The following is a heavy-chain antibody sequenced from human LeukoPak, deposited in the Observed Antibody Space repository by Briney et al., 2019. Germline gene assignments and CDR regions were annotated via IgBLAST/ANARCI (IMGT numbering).Heavy chain of an antibody. D-gene: IGHD4-17*01. J-gene: IGHJ6*03. CDR3: ARDGGTTVTTSTGYYYYYMDV. CDR2: INPNSGGT. CDR1: GYTFTGYY. V-gene: IGHV1-2*02. Sequence: ASVKVSCKASGYTFTGYYMHWVRQAPGQGLEWMGWINPNSGGTNYAQKFQGRVTMTRDTSISTAYMELSRLRSDDTAVYYCARDGGTTVTTSTGYYYYYMDVWGKGTTVTVSS.